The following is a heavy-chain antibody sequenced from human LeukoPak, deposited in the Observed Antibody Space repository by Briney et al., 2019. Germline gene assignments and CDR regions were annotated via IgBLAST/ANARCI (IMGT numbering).Heavy chain of an antibody. D-gene: IGHD3-3*01. CDR3: ARGSRRLLRFLGQSKWFDP. CDR2: IYSGGST. V-gene: IGHV3-53*05. Sequence: GGSLRLSCAASGFTVSSNYMSWVRQAPGKGLEWVSVIYSGGSTYYADSVKGRFTISRDNSKNTLYLKTNSLRAEDTAVYYCARGSRRLLRFLGQSKWFDPWGQGTLVTVSS. J-gene: IGHJ5*02. CDR1: GFTVSSNY.